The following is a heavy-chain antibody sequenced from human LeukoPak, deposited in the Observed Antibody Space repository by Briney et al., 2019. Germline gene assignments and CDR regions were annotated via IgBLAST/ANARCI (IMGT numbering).Heavy chain of an antibody. CDR2: IKQDASEI. CDR1: GFTFSGYW. J-gene: IGHJ4*02. D-gene: IGHD1-26*01. V-gene: IGHV3-7*01. CDR3: ARDKIVGPTTLDH. Sequence: GGSLRLSCAASGFTFSGYWMSWVRQAPGKGLEWVANIKQDASEIYYVDSVKGRFTISRDNAKNSLYLQMNSPRADDMAVYYCARDKIVGPTTLDHWGQGTLVTVSS.